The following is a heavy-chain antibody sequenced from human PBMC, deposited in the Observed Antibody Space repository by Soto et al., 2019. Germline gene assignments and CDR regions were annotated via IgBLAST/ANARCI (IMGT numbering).Heavy chain of an antibody. CDR1: GCSINSFY. J-gene: IGHJ4*02. D-gene: IGHD3-10*01. CDR3: ARVKYGSGSYLHTFDS. V-gene: IGHV4-59*01. Sequence: XETLSLTCTVSGCSINSFYWSWIRQPPGKGLEWIGYIYYSGSTVYNPSLKSRITISLDTSKTQFSLKLTSVTAADTAVYYCARVKYGSGSYLHTFDSWGQGALVTVSS. CDR2: IYYSGST.